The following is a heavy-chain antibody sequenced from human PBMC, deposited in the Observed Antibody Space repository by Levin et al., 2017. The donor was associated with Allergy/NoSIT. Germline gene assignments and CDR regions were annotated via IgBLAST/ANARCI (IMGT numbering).Heavy chain of an antibody. V-gene: IGHV3-30*03. Sequence: GGSLRLSCAASGFTFRDYGMHWVRQAPGKGLEWVAVILSDGRNEYLAGREYYGDSVKGRFIFSRDNSKNTLYLQMSSLRPDDTAVYYCARDPALGLGPLEYWGQGTLVTVSS. CDR2: ILSDGRNEYLAGRE. D-gene: IGHD3-16*01. J-gene: IGHJ4*02. CDR3: ARDPALGLGPLEY. CDR1: GFTFRDYG.